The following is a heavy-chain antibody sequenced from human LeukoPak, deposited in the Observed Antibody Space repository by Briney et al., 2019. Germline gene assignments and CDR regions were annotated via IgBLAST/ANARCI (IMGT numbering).Heavy chain of an antibody. V-gene: IGHV1-2*02. D-gene: IGHD6-13*01. Sequence: ASVMVSCKASGYTFTGYYMHWVRQAPGQGLEWMGWINPNSGGTNYAQKFQGRVTMTRDTSISTAYMELSRLRSDDTAVYYCARDLGYSSSWPYNWFDPWGQGTLVTVSS. CDR3: ARDLGYSSSWPYNWFDP. CDR2: INPNSGGT. J-gene: IGHJ5*02. CDR1: GYTFTGYY.